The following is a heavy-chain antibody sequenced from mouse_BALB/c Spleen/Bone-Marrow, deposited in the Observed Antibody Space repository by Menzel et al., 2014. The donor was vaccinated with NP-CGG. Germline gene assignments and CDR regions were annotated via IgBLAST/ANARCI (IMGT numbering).Heavy chain of an antibody. J-gene: IGHJ2*01. CDR3: ARSDGFDY. D-gene: IGHD2-3*01. Sequence: VKLQESGAELVRPGVSVKISCKGSGYTFTDYALHWVKQSPAKSLEWIGIISTYYGDASYNQKFKGKATMTEDKSSSTAYMELARLTSEDSAIYYCARSDGFDYWGQGTTLTVSS. CDR1: GYTFTDYA. V-gene: IGHV1S137*01. CDR2: ISTYYGDA.